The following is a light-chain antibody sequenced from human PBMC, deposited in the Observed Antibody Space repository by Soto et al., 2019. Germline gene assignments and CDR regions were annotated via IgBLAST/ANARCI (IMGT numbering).Light chain of an antibody. Sequence: QAALTQPPPLSWAPGQATTISCPWTSSDVGAYNHISWYQQHPGKATKLLIYDVSNRPSGLSNRFSGSKSGNTASLTIAGLQADDEADYYCSSHASGSTLIFGGGTKVTVL. CDR2: DVS. CDR3: SSHASGSTLI. CDR1: SSDVGAYNH. V-gene: IGLV2-14*03. J-gene: IGLJ2*01.